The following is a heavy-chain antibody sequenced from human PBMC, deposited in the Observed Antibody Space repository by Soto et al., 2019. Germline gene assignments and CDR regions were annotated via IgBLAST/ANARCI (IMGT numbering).Heavy chain of an antibody. D-gene: IGHD2-8*01. Sequence: QPGGSLRLSCAVSGFTFTSYEMNWVRQTPGKGLEWLSYISGSGYIIYYSDSVKGRFTVSRDNAKNSLYLQMNSLRAEDTAVYYCARAPRYCTNGVCYSFSDYWGQGTPVTV. V-gene: IGHV3-48*03. CDR1: GFTFTSYE. CDR3: ARAPRYCTNGVCYSFSDY. CDR2: ISGSGYII. J-gene: IGHJ4*02.